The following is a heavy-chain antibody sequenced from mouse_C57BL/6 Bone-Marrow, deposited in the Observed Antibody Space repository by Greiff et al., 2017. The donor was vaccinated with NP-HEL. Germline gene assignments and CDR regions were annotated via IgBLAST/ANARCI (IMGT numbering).Heavy chain of an antibody. CDR2: IDPEDGET. J-gene: IGHJ2*01. V-gene: IGHV14-2*01. CDR1: GFNIKDYY. D-gene: IGHD2-4*01. Sequence: EVQLVESGAELVKPGASVKLSCTASGFNIKDYYMHWVKQRTEQGLEWIGRIDPEDGETKYAPKFTGKATITADTSSNTAYLQLSSLTSEDTAVYYCARGIYYDYVRDYWGQGTTLTVSS. CDR3: ARGIYYDYVRDY.